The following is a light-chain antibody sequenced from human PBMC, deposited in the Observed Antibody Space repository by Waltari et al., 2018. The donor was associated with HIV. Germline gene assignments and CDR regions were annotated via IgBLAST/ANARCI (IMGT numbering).Light chain of an antibody. CDR3: ACWDRSGDYIL. CDR2: GKN. J-gene: IGLJ2*01. CDR1: SLRKYY. Sequence: SSELTQDPAVSVALGQTVKIACLGDSLRKYYASWYRLRPGQPPQLLGYGKNSRPSGIPYRFSASSSGNRAFLTITGARAEDEADYYCACWDRSGDYILFGGGTSLTGL. V-gene: IGLV3-19*01.